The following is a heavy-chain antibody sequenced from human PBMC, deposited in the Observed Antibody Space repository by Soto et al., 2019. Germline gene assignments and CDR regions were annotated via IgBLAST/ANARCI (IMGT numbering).Heavy chain of an antibody. Sequence: PGGSLRLSCAASEVIVSRNYMSWVRQAPGEGLEWVSVVSGSGGSTHYADSVKGRFTISRDNSKNTLYLQMNSLRAEDTAIYYCAKLERVYCSGGSCYYDYWGQGILVTVSS. CDR1: EVIVSRNY. V-gene: IGHV3-23*01. J-gene: IGHJ4*02. CDR3: AKLERVYCSGGSCYYDY. D-gene: IGHD2-15*01. CDR2: VSGSGGST.